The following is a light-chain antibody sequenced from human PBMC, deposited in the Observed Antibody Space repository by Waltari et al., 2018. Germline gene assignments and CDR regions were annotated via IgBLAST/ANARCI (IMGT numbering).Light chain of an antibody. V-gene: IGKV3D-20*01. J-gene: IGKJ1*01. Sequence: EIVLTQSPATLSLSPGERATLPCGASESIASNYFAWYQHRPGLPPRLLIHDTSMRATGIPDRFSGAGSGTDFTLTISRLEPEDFAVYYCQQYGGSPTFGQGTKVEIK. CDR3: QQYGGSPT. CDR1: ESIASNY. CDR2: DTS.